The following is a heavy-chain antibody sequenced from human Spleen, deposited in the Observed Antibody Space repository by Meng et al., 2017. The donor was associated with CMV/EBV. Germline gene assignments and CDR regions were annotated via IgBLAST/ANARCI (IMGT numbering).Heavy chain of an antibody. J-gene: IGHJ6*02. V-gene: IGHV1-18*01. CDR1: GYTFTSYG. CDR3: ARDAISYDFWSQTAYGMDV. D-gene: IGHD3-3*01. CDR2: ISAYNGNT. Sequence: ASVKVSCKASGYTFTSYGISWVRQAPGQGLEWMGWISAYNGNTNYAQKLQDRVTMTTDTSTSTAYMELRSLRSDDTAVYYCARDAISYDFWSQTAYGMDVWGQGTLVTVSS.